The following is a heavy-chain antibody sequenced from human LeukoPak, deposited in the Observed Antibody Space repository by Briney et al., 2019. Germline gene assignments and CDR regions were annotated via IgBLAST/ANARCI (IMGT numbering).Heavy chain of an antibody. CDR2: ISYDGSNK. CDR3: AKEGMTGYSSGWFQPLDY. V-gene: IGHV3-30*18. D-gene: IGHD6-19*01. CDR1: GFTFSSYA. J-gene: IGHJ4*02. Sequence: PGGSLRLSCAASGFTFSSYAMSWVRQAPGKGLEWVAVISYDGSNKYYADSVKGRFTISRDNSKNTLYLQMNSLRAEDTAVYYCAKEGMTGYSSGWFQPLDYWGQGTLVTVSS.